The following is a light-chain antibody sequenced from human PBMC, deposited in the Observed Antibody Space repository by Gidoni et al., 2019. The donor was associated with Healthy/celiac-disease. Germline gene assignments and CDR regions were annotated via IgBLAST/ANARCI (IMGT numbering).Light chain of an antibody. V-gene: IGLV1-40*01. CDR1: SSNIGAGYD. CDR3: QSYDSSLSGYV. J-gene: IGLJ1*01. Sequence: VSGAPGQRVTISCTGSSSNIGAGYDVHWYQQLPGTAPKLLVYGNSNRPSGVPDRFSGSKSGTSASLAITGLQAEDEADYYCQSYDSSLSGYVFGTGTKVTVL. CDR2: GNS.